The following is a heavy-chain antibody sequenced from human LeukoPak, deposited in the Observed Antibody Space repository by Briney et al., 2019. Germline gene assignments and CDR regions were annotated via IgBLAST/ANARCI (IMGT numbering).Heavy chain of an antibody. V-gene: IGHV3-33*01. Sequence: PGGSLRLSCAASGFTFSSYGMHWVRQAPGKGLEWVAVIWYDGSNKYYADSVKGRFTISRDNSKNTLYLQMNSLGAEDTAVYYCASTSVDTHYWGQGTLVTVSS. CDR2: IWYDGSNK. J-gene: IGHJ4*02. D-gene: IGHD5-18*01. CDR3: ASTSVDTHY. CDR1: GFTFSSYG.